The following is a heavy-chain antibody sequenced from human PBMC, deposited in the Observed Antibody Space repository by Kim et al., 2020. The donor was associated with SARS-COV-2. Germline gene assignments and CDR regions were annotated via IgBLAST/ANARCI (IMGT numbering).Heavy chain of an antibody. CDR3: AKDTVAMAFDY. Sequence: GGSLRLSCAASGFTFSSYGMHWVRQAPGKGLEWVAVIWYDGSNKYYADSVKGRFTISRDNSKNTLYLQMNSLRAEDTAVYYCAKDTVAMAFDYWGQGTLVTVSS. CDR2: IWYDGSNK. CDR1: GFTFSSYG. V-gene: IGHV3-33*06. D-gene: IGHD5-12*01. J-gene: IGHJ4*02.